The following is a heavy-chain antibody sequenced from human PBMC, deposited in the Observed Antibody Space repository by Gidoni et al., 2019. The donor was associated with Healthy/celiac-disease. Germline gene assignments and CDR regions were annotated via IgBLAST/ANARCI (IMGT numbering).Heavy chain of an antibody. V-gene: IGHV4-39*01. D-gene: IGHD4-17*01. Sequence: QLQLQESGPGLVKPSDTLSLTCTVSGGSISSSSYYWGWIRQPPGKGLEWMGSIYYSGSTYYNPSLKSRVTISVDTSKNQFSLKLSSVTAADTAVYYCARSPLYGDYDRIYYYYGMDVWGQGTTVTVSS. CDR2: IYYSGST. J-gene: IGHJ6*02. CDR3: ARSPLYGDYDRIYYYYGMDV. CDR1: GGSISSSSYY.